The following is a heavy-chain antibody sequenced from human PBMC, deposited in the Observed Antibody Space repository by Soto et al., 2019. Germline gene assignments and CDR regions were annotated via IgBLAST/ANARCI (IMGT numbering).Heavy chain of an antibody. Sequence: QVQLQESGPGLVKPSQTLSLTCTVSGGSISSGDYYWSWIRQPPGKGLEWIGYIYDSWSTYYNPSLKSRVTISVDTSKKQFSVKLSSVTAADTAGYYCARAQGSGFLVSWGQGTLVTVSS. CDR3: ARAQGSGFLVS. J-gene: IGHJ4*02. CDR1: GGSISSGDYY. D-gene: IGHD3-10*01. CDR2: IYDSWST. V-gene: IGHV4-30-4*01.